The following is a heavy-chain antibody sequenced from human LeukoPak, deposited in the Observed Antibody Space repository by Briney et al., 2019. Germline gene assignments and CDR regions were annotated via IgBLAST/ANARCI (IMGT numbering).Heavy chain of an antibody. D-gene: IGHD6-19*01. Sequence: GGSLRLSCAASGFTFSSYSMNWVRRAPGKGLEWVSSISSSSSYIYYADSVKGRFTISRDNAKNSLYLQMNSLRAEDTAVYYWARVEAVAGTVGYWAQETLVAVPS. CDR1: GFTFSSYS. J-gene: IGHJ4*02. V-gene: IGHV3-21*01. CDR2: ISSSSSYI. CDR3: ARVEAVAGTVGY.